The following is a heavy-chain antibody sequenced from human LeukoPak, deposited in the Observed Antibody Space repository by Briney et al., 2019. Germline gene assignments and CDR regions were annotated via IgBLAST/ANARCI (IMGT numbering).Heavy chain of an antibody. CDR2: IRGDGIVT. CDR1: EFTFSNYW. CDR3: ARASPADFNL. V-gene: IGHV3-74*01. Sequence: PGGSLRLSCVASEFTFSNYWIHWVRHAPGKGLVWVSRIRGDGIVTNYADSVEGRFTVSRDNAKNTVYLQMNSLRDDDTAVYYCARASPADFNLWGRGTLVTVSS. J-gene: IGHJ2*01.